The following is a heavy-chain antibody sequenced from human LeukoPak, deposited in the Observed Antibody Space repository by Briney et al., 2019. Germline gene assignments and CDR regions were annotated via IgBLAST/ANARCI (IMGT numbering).Heavy chain of an antibody. Sequence: ASVKVSCTASGYMFTIYGISWVRQAPGQGVEWMGWISVHNGNTKYAQKFQGRVTMTTDTSTSTAYMELRSLRSDDTAVYYCARARNPLDYYYYMDVWGKGTTVTVSS. V-gene: IGHV1-18*01. CDR3: ARARNPLDYYYYMDV. J-gene: IGHJ6*03. CDR1: GYMFTIYG. CDR2: ISVHNGNT.